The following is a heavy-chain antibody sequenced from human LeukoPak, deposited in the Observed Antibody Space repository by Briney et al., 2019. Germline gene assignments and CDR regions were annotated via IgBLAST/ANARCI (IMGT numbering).Heavy chain of an antibody. CDR3: ARDPPHGGDGYSKGRGDLMWY. J-gene: IGHJ4*02. CDR1: GYTFTSYY. CDR2: INPSGGST. D-gene: IGHD5-24*01. V-gene: IGHV1-46*01. Sequence: ASVKVSCKASGYTFTSYYMHWVRQAPGQGLEWMGIINPSGGSTSYAQKFQGRVTMTRDTSTSTVFMELSSLRSEDTAVYYYARDPPHGGDGYSKGRGDLMWYWGQGTLVTVSS.